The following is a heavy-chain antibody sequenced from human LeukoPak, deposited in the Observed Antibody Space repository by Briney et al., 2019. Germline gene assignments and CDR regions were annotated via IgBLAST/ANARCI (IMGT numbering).Heavy chain of an antibody. CDR3: ARGVTIFGVVIIRGYFDY. CDR1: GGSISSGGYY. J-gene: IGHJ4*02. D-gene: IGHD3-3*01. V-gene: IGHV4-30-2*01. Sequence: PSQTLSLTCTVSGGSISSGGYYWSWIRQPPGKGLEWIGEINHSGSTNYNPSLKSRVTISVDTSKNQFSLKLSSVTAADTAVYYCARGVTIFGVVIIRGYFDYWGQGTLVTVSS. CDR2: INHSGST.